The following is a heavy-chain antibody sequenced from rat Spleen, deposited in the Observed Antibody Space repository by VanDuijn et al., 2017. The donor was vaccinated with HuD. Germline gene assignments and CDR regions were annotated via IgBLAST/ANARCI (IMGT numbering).Heavy chain of an antibody. J-gene: IGHJ4*01. CDR2: IWTGGST. CDR3: ARHLRVASGVMDV. V-gene: IGHV2-30*01. CDR1: GFSLTSYN. Sequence: QVQLKESGPGLVQPSQTLSLTCTVSGFSLTSYNVHWVRQPTGKGLEWMGVIWTGGSTDYNSALKSRLSFSRDTSKSQVFLKMNSLQPEDTGAYYCARHLRVASGVMDVWGQGASVTVSS. D-gene: IGHD1-11*01.